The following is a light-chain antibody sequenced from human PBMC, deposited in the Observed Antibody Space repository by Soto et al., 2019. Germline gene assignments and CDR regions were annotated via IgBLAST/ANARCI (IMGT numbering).Light chain of an antibody. Sequence: QSALTQPASVSGSPGQSITISCPGSSRDVGGYNYVSWYQQHPGKAPKLMIYEVSNRPSGISNRFSGSKSGNTASLTLSGLEAEDEADYYCSSYTSSSTLVFGAGTQLTVL. CDR1: SRDVGGYNY. V-gene: IGLV2-14*01. J-gene: IGLJ2*01. CDR2: EVS. CDR3: SSYTSSSTLV.